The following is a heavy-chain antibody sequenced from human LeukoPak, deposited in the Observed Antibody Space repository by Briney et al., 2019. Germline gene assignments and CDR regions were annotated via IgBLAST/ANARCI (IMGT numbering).Heavy chain of an antibody. CDR2: IRYNGSNK. CDR3: ARVPPSENNWFDP. V-gene: IGHV3-30*02. CDR1: GFTFSSYG. D-gene: IGHD1-14*01. J-gene: IGHJ5*02. Sequence: GGSLRLSCAASGFTFSSYGMHWVRQAPGKGLEWVAFIRYNGSNKYYADSVKGRFTISRDNSKNTLYLQMNSLRSDDTAVYYCARVPPSENNWFDPWGQGTLVTVSS.